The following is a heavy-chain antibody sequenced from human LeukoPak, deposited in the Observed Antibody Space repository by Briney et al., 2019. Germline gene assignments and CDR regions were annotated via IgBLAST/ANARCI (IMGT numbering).Heavy chain of an antibody. D-gene: IGHD3-9*01. CDR1: GGSFSGYY. CDR3: ARDRLRYVDWGHKYNWFDP. CDR2: INHSGST. Sequence: SETLSLTCAVYGGSFSGYYWSWIRQPPGKGLEWIGEINHSGSTNYNPSLKSRVTISVDTSKNQCSLKLSSVTAADTAVYYCARDRLRYVDWGHKYNWFDPWGQGTLVTVSS. J-gene: IGHJ5*02. V-gene: IGHV4-34*01.